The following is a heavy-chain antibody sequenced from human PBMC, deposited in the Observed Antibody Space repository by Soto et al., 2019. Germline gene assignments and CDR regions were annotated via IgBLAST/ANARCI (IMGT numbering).Heavy chain of an antibody. D-gene: IGHD1-1*01. V-gene: IGHV4-39*01. CDR2: VHYSGST. CDR1: GGTISMRGYY. J-gene: IGHJ3*02. Sequence: QLQLQESGPGLVKPSETLSLTCTVSGGTISMRGYYWGWIRQPPGKGLEWIGSVHYSGSTYYNPALKSRDTISVDTSKNQFSLRLSSVTAADTSVYFCARRYNWNGDDGFDIWGHGTVVSVSS. CDR3: ARRYNWNGDDGFDI.